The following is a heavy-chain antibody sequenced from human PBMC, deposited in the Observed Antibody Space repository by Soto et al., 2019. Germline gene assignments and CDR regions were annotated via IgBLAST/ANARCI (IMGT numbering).Heavy chain of an antibody. Sequence: PSETLSLTCTVSGGSISSGDYYWSWIRQPPGKGLEWIGYIYYSGSTYYNPSLRSRVTISVDTSKNQFSLKLSSVTAADTAVYYCARVGPPLQDITMIVVVNPGHWFDPWGQGTLVTVSS. CDR2: IYYSGST. D-gene: IGHD3-22*01. J-gene: IGHJ5*02. CDR3: ARVGPPLQDITMIVVVNPGHWFDP. CDR1: GGSISSGDYY. V-gene: IGHV4-30-4*01.